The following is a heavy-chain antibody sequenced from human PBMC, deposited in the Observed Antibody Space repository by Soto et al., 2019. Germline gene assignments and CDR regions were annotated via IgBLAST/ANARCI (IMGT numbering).Heavy chain of an antibody. CDR2: IYYSGST. Sequence: SETLSLTCTVSGGSISSGDYYWSWIRQPPGKGLEWIGYIYYSGSTYYNPSLKSRVTISVDTSKNQFSLKLSSVTAADTAVYYCATPEGLRGSSWPLGYAFDIWGQGTMVTVSS. D-gene: IGHD6-13*01. CDR1: GGSISSGDYY. J-gene: IGHJ3*02. V-gene: IGHV4-30-4*01. CDR3: ATPEGLRGSSWPLGYAFDI.